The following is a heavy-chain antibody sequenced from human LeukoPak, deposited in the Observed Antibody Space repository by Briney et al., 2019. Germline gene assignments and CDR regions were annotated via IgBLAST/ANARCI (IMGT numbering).Heavy chain of an antibody. CDR2: IRQDRSEQ. CDR3: ARDFSGNYYFDY. CDR1: GFTFSKYW. V-gene: IGHV3-7*01. Sequence: GGSLRLSCAASGFTFSKYWMSWVRQAPGKGLEWVAKIRQDRSEQYYGDSVKSRVSISRDNANNSLFLQMNSLRAEDSAVYYCARDFSGNYYFDYWGQGTLVTVSS. J-gene: IGHJ4*02. D-gene: IGHD1-26*01.